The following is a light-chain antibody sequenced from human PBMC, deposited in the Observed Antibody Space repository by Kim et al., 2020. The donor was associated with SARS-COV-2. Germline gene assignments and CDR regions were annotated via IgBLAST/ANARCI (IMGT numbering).Light chain of an antibody. CDR2: DVN. V-gene: IGLV2-14*03. J-gene: IGLJ1*01. CDR1: SSDVGGYNY. CDR3: SSYISSSTNYV. Sequence: HSITISCTGTSSDVGGYNYVSWYQQHPGKAPKLMIYDVNNRPSGVSNRFSGSKSGNTASLTISGLQAEDEADYYCSSYISSSTNYVFGSGTKVTVL.